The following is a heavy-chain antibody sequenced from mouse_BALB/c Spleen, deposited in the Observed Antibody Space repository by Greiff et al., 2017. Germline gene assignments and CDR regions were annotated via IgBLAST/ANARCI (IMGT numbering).Heavy chain of an antibody. CDR1: GFSLTSYG. V-gene: IGHV2-4-1*01. Sequence: VMLVESGPGLVQPSQSLSITCTVSGFSLTSYGVHWVRQSPGKGLEWLGVIWSGGSTDYNAAFISRLSISKDNSKSQVFFKMNSLQADDTAIYYCARRGDYSYYAMDYWGQGTSVTVSS. CDR3: ARRGDYSYYAMDY. CDR2: IWSGGST. D-gene: IGHD1-1*01. J-gene: IGHJ4*01.